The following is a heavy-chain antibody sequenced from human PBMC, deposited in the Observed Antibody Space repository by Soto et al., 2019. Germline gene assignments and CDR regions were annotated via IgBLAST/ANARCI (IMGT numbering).Heavy chain of an antibody. CDR1: GFSLTTDRVG. J-gene: IGHJ4*02. D-gene: IGHD1-26*01. Sequence: QITLKESGPTLVKPTQTLTLTCTFSGFSLTTDRVGVGWIRQPPGEALEWLAVIYGADSKSYRPSLESRLTITQATTKNQVALTMTNMDSLDTATYYCAHAYGGRSLYWGQGTLVTVSS. CDR2: IYGADSK. CDR3: AHAYGGRSLY. V-gene: IGHV2-5*02.